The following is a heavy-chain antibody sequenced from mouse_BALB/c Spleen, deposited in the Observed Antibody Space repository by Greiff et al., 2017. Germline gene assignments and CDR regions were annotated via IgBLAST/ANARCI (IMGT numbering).Heavy chain of an antibody. CDR2: INPSNGGT. J-gene: IGHJ3*01. CDR1: GYTFTSYY. D-gene: IGHD4-1*01. V-gene: IGHV1S81*02. Sequence: VQLQQSGAELVKPGASVKLSCKASGYTFTSYYMYWVKQRPGQGLEWIGEINPSNGGTNFNEKFKSKATLTVDKSSSTAYMQLSSLTSEDSAVYYCTRLGTGFAYWGQGTLVTVSA. CDR3: TRLGTGFAY.